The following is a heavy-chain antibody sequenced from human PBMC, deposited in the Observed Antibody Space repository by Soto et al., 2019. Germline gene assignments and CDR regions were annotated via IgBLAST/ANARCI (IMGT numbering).Heavy chain of an antibody. CDR1: GFTFSSYA. Sequence: QVQLVESGGGVVQPGRSLRLSCAASGFTFSSYAMHWVRQAPGKGLEWVAVISYDGSNKYYADSVKGRFTISRDNSKNTLYLQMNSLRAEDTAVYYCARDQDSSGYYYSYWGQGTLVTVSS. D-gene: IGHD3-22*01. CDR2: ISYDGSNK. CDR3: ARDQDSSGYYYSY. J-gene: IGHJ4*02. V-gene: IGHV3-30-3*01.